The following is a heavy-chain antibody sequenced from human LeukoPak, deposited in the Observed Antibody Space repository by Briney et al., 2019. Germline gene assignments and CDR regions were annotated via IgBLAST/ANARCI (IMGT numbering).Heavy chain of an antibody. Sequence: PGASVKVSCKASGYTFTSYYMHWVRQAPGQGLEWMGIINPSGGSTSYAQKFQGRVTMTRDTSTSTVYMELSSLRSEDTAVYYCAREPAARNDYYYYYGMDVWGQGTTVTVS. J-gene: IGHJ6*02. D-gene: IGHD2-2*01. CDR2: INPSGGST. V-gene: IGHV1-46*01. CDR3: AREPAARNDYYYYYGMDV. CDR1: GYTFTSYY.